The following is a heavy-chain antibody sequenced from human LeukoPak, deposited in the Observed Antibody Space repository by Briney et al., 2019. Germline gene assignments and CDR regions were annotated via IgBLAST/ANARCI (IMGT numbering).Heavy chain of an antibody. J-gene: IGHJ1*01. V-gene: IGHV1-69*05. Sequence: SAKVSCKASGGTFSSYAISWVRQAPGQGLEWMGGIIPIFGTANYAQKLQGRVTMTTDTSTNTAYMELRSLRSDDTAVYYCARERGYYDSSGYFLVYFQHWGQGTLVTVSS. CDR2: IIPIFGTA. D-gene: IGHD3-22*01. CDR3: ARERGYYDSSGYFLVYFQH. CDR1: GGTFSSYA.